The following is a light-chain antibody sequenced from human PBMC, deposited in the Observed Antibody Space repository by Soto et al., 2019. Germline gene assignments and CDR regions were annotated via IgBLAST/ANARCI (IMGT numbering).Light chain of an antibody. Sequence: EIVLTQSPATLSLSPGERATLSCRASQSVNTYLAWYQQRPGQAPRLLMYDASNRATGIPARFSGRGSGTDFTLTFDSLEPEDCAVYYCQQRSNWPLTFGGGTKVEIK. V-gene: IGKV3-11*01. CDR3: QQRSNWPLT. J-gene: IGKJ4*01. CDR2: DAS. CDR1: QSVNTY.